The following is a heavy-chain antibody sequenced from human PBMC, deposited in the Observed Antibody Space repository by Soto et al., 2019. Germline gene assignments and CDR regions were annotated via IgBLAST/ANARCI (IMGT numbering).Heavy chain of an antibody. CDR3: ARGPYCTNGVCYPVANWFDP. CDR1: GFTFSSYS. J-gene: IGHJ5*02. CDR2: ISSSSSYI. Sequence: GGSLRLSCAASGFTFSSYSMNWVRQAPGKGLEWVSSISSSSSYIYYADSVKGRFTISRDNAKNSLYLQMNSLRAEDTAVYYCARGPYCTNGVCYPVANWFDPWGQGTLVTVSS. D-gene: IGHD2-8*01. V-gene: IGHV3-21*01.